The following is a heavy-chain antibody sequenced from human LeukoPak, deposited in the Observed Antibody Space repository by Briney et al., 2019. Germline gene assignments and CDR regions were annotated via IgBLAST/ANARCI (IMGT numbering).Heavy chain of an antibody. CDR3: ARGGGSGSYSDHFDY. V-gene: IGHV3-21*01. J-gene: IGHJ4*02. D-gene: IGHD1-26*01. Sequence: PGGSLRLSCAASGFTFSSYSMNWVRQAPGKGLEWVSSLSSSSSYIYYADSVKGRFTISRDNAKNSLYLQMNSLRAEDTAVYYCARGGGSGSYSDHFDYWGQGTLVTVSS. CDR2: LSSSSSYI. CDR1: GFTFSSYS.